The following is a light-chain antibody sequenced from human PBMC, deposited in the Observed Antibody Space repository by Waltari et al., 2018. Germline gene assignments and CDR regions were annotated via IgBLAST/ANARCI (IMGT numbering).Light chain of an antibody. Sequence: IQLTQSPSSLSASVGDRVTITCLASQGIRSYLAWYQQKPGKAPKLLMYASSTLESGVPPRFSGSGFGTDFTLTISSLQPEDFATYHCQQFYSYPETFGQGTKLEIK. CDR3: QQFYSYPET. J-gene: IGKJ2*01. CDR1: QGIRSY. CDR2: ASS. V-gene: IGKV1-9*01.